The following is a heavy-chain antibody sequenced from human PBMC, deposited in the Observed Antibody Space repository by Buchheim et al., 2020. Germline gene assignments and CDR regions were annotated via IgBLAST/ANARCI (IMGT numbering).Heavy chain of an antibody. Sequence: QVQLVESGGGVVQPGRSLRLSCAASGFTFSSYVMHWVRQAPGKGLAWVAVIWYDGCNKYYADSVKGRFTIPRDNSKNTLYLQMNSLRAEDTAVYCCARAYSSSYLYYYYGMDVWGRGTT. D-gene: IGHD6-6*01. V-gene: IGHV3-33*01. CDR1: GFTFSSYV. J-gene: IGHJ6*02. CDR3: ARAYSSSYLYYYYGMDV. CDR2: IWYDGCNK.